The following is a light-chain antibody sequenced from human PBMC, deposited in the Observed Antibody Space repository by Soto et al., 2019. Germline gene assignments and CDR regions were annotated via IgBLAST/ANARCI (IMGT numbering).Light chain of an antibody. CDR1: SSDVGVYNY. V-gene: IGLV2-14*01. J-gene: IGLJ1*01. Sequence: QSVLTQPASVSGSPGQSITISCTGTSSDVGVYNYVSWYQQHPGKAPKLMIYEVSDRASGVSNRFSGSKSGNTASLTISGLQAEDEADYYCSSYTSSGTYVFGTGTKVTVL. CDR2: EVS. CDR3: SSYTSSGTYV.